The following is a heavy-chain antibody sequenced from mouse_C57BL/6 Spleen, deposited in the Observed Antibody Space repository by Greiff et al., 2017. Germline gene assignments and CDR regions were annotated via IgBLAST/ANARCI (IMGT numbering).Heavy chain of an antibody. CDR3: ARSDYEGFAY. D-gene: IGHD2-4*01. Sequence: EVQGVESGGGLVQPGGSLSLSCAASGFTFTDYYMSWVRQPPGKALEWLGFIRNKANGYTTEYSASVKGRFTISRDNSQSSLYLQMNALRAEDSATYYCARSDYEGFAYWGQGTLVTVSA. CDR2: IRNKANGYTT. V-gene: IGHV7-3*01. J-gene: IGHJ3*01. CDR1: GFTFTDYY.